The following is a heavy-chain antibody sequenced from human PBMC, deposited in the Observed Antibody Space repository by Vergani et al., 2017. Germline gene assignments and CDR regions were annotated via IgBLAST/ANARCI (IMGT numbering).Heavy chain of an antibody. D-gene: IGHD6-13*01. CDR1: GFTFSSYG. J-gene: IGHJ4*02. V-gene: IGHV3-33*01. CDR2: IWYDGSNK. Sequence: QVQLVESGGGVVQPGRSLRLSCAASGFTFSSYGMHWVRQAPGKGLEWVAVIWYDGSNKYYADSVKGRFTISRDNSKNTLYLQMNSLGAEDTAVYYCARDEYSSSWYYFDDWGQGTLVTVSS. CDR3: ARDEYSSSWYYFDD.